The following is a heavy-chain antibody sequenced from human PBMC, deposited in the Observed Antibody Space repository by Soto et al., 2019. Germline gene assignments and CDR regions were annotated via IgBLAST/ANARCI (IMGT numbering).Heavy chain of an antibody. CDR1: GFTFSSHA. Sequence: QVQLVESGGGVVQPGRSLRLSCAASGFTFSSHAMHWVRQAPGKGLEWVAIISYDGSTIYYADSVKGRFAIYRDNSKNTLYLQMNSLRADDTAVYFCARHLASTVTTSGWFDPWGQGTLVTVSS. V-gene: IGHV3-30*09. J-gene: IGHJ5*02. CDR2: ISYDGSTI. D-gene: IGHD4-4*01. CDR3: ARHLASTVTTSGWFDP.